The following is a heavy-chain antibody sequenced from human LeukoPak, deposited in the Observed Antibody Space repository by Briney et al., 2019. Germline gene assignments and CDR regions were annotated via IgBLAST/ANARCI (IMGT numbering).Heavy chain of an antibody. CDR2: IYSDNT. Sequence: GGSLRLSCAASGFTFSTSAMSWVRQAPGKGLEWVSFIYSDNTHYSDSVKGRFTISRDNSKNTLYLQMNSLRAEDTAVYYCARRAGAYSHPYDYWGQGTLVTVSS. CDR1: GFTFSTSA. CDR3: ARRAGAYSHPYDY. V-gene: IGHV3-53*01. D-gene: IGHD4/OR15-4a*01. J-gene: IGHJ4*02.